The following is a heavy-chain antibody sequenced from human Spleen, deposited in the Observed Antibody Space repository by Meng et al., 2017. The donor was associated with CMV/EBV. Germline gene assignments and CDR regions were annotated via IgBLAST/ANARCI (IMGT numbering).Heavy chain of an antibody. CDR1: GFTFSSYA. J-gene: IGHJ6*02. CDR2: ISYDGSNK. D-gene: IGHD1-20*01. V-gene: IGHV3-30*04. Sequence: GGSLRLSCAASGFTFSSYAMHWVRQAPGKGLEWVAVISYDGSNKYYADSVKGRFTISRDNSKNTLYLQMNSLRAEDTAVYYCARGDDNWNYYYYGMDVWGQGTTVTVSS. CDR3: ARGDDNWNYYYYGMDV.